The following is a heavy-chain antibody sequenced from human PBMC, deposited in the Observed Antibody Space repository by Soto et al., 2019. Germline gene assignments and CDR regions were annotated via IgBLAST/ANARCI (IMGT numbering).Heavy chain of an antibody. CDR3: ATTLGGEPRLVINYYYYGMDV. D-gene: IGHD3-10*01. CDR1: GGTFSSYA. J-gene: IGHJ6*02. V-gene: IGHV1-69*13. Sequence: ASVKVSCKASGGTFSSYAISWVRQAPGQGLEWMGGIIPIFGTANYAQKFQGRVTITADESTSTAYMELSSLRSEDTAVYYCATTLGGEPRLVINYYYYGMDVWGQGTTVTVSS. CDR2: IIPIFGTA.